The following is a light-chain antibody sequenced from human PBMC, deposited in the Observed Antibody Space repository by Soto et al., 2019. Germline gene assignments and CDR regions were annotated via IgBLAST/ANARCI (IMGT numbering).Light chain of an antibody. CDR2: TTS. J-gene: IGKJ1*01. CDR1: QTVSKF. Sequence: DIQMTQSPSSLSASVGDRVTIACRASQTVSKFVNWYQQKPGKVPTLLIFTTSTLHSGVPSRFSGSGSGTEFTLTINGLQPEDCATYYCQQTYTLPRTFAQGTKVE. V-gene: IGKV1-39*01. CDR3: QQTYTLPRT.